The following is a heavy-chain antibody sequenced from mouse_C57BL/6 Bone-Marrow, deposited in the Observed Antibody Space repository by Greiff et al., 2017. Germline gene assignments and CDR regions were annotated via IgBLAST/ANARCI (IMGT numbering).Heavy chain of an antibody. CDR1: GYTFTDYY. CDR3: ARAYSNYVGFAY. Sequence: VQLKESGPVLVKPGASVKMSCKASGYTFTDYYMNWVKQSHGKSLEWIGVINPYNGGTSYNQKFKGKATLTIDKSSSTAYMELNSLTSEDSAVYYCARAYSNYVGFAYWGQGTLVTVSA. CDR2: INPYNGGT. D-gene: IGHD2-5*01. V-gene: IGHV1-19*01. J-gene: IGHJ3*01.